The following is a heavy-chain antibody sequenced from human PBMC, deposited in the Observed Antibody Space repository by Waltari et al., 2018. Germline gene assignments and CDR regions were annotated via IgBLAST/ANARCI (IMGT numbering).Heavy chain of an antibody. J-gene: IGHJ3*02. CDR1: GGSISSGGYY. CDR3: ARVPHIVVVRAVRDAFDI. CDR2: IYYSGST. D-gene: IGHD2-2*01. Sequence: QLQLQESGPGLVKPSPTLSLTCTVPGGSISSGGYYWSWIRQHPGKGLEWIGYIYYSGSTYYNPSLKSRVTISVDTSKNQFSLKLSSVTAADTAVYYCARVPHIVVVRAVRDAFDIWGQGTMVTVSS. V-gene: IGHV4-31*03.